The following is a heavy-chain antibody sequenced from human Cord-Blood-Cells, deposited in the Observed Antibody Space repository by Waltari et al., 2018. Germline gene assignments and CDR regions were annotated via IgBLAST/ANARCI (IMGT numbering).Heavy chain of an antibody. J-gene: IGHJ4*02. D-gene: IGHD6-13*01. CDR3: ATGSSWPKKGFDY. CDR1: GGSFSGYY. Sequence: QVQLQQWGAGLLKPSETLSLTCAVYGGSFSGYYWSWIRQPPGKGLEWIGEINHSGSTHYNPSLKSRVTISVDTSKNQFSLKLSSVTAADTAVYYCATGSSWPKKGFDYWGQGTLVTVSS. CDR2: INHSGST. V-gene: IGHV4-34*01.